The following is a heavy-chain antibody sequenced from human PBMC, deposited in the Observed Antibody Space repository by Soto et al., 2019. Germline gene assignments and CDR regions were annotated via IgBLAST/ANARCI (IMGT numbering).Heavy chain of an antibody. V-gene: IGHV3-15*07. CDR2: IKSKPDGGTT. Sequence: PGGSLRLSCLASGSASGFIFSNAWMNWVRQAPGKGLEWVGRIKSKPDGGTTDYAAPVKGRFTISRDDSRTTLYLQMDSLRTEDTALYYCTTDQLVRSFDYWGQGALVTVSS. J-gene: IGHJ4*02. CDR3: TTDQLVRSFDY. D-gene: IGHD1-1*01. CDR1: GFIFSNAW.